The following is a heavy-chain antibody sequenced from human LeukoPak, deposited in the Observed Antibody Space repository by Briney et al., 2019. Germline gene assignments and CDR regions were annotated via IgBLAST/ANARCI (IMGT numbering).Heavy chain of an antibody. V-gene: IGHV1-18*01. J-gene: IGHJ4*02. CDR2: ISAYNGDT. D-gene: IGHD6-25*01. CDR3: ARASQRLGGSDY. CDR1: GYTSTNYG. Sequence: ASVKVSCKASGYTSTNYGIAWMRQAPGQGLEWMGWISAYNGDTNYVQKLQGRVTMTTDTSTSTVYMELRSLRFDDTAVYYCARASQRLGGSDYWGQGTLVTVSS.